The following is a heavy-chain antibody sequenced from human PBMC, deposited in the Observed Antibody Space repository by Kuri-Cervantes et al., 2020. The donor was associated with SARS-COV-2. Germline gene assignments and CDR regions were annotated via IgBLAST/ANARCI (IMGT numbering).Heavy chain of an antibody. V-gene: IGHV3-23*01. CDR3: AKGGYNWNYDAFDI. CDR2: LSYNSGST. J-gene: IGHJ3*02. Sequence: GGSLRLSCEGSGFLFNKYAMSWVRQAPGKGLEWVASLSYNSGSTYYAVSVKGRFTISRDNSKNTLFLQMNSLRPEDTAVYYCAKGGYNWNYDAFDIWGQGTMVTVSS. CDR1: GFLFNKYA. D-gene: IGHD1-7*01.